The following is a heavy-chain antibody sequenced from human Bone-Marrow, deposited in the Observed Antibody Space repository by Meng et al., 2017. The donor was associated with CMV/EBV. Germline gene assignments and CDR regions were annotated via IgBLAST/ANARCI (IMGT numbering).Heavy chain of an antibody. D-gene: IGHD3-3*01. V-gene: IGHV3-53*01. CDR2: IYSGGST. J-gene: IGHJ6*02. Sequence: GGSLRLSCAASGFTVSSNYMSWVRQAPGKGLEWVSVIYSGGSTYYADSVKGRFTISRDNSKNTLYLQMNSLRAEDTAVYYCARVEWGGYPYYYYYYGMDVWGQGTTVTVSS. CDR1: GFTVSSNY. CDR3: ARVEWGGYPYYYYYYGMDV.